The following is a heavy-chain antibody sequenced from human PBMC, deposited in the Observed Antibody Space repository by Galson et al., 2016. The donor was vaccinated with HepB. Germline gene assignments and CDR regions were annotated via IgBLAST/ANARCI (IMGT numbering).Heavy chain of an antibody. CDR1: GYTFTGYY. V-gene: IGHV1-2*02. Sequence: SVKVSCKASGYTFTGYYMHWVRQAPGQGLEWMGWINPNSGGTNYAQKFQGRVTMTRDTSTSTAYMELSRLTSDDTAVYYCARAPGVYYYGSSGYYPDYWGQGTLVTVSS. J-gene: IGHJ4*02. CDR2: INPNSGGT. D-gene: IGHD3-22*01. CDR3: ARAPGVYYYGSSGYYPDY.